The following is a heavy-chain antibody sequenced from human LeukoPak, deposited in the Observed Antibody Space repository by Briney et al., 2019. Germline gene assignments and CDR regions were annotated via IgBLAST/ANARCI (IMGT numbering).Heavy chain of an antibody. CDR2: IFSGGST. CDR3: ARGETSTYDY. D-gene: IGHD2/OR15-2a*01. Sequence: PGGSLRLSCAASGFTVSSSYMSWVHQAPGKGLEWVSVIFSGGSTYYADSVKGRFTISRDNSKNTLYLQMNSLRAEDTAVYYCARGETSTYDYWGQGTLVTVSS. J-gene: IGHJ4*02. CDR1: GFTVSSSY. V-gene: IGHV3-53*01.